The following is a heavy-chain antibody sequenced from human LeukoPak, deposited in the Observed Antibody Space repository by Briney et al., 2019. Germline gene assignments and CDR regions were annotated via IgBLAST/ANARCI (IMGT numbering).Heavy chain of an antibody. D-gene: IGHD3-22*01. CDR3: ARYYDGSGYDRFFDY. CDR2: ISSSSSYI. CDR1: GFTFSSYS. J-gene: IGHJ4*02. V-gene: IGHV3-21*01. Sequence: GGSLRLSCAASGFTFSSYSMNWVRQAPGKGLEWVSSISSSSSYIYYADSVKGRFTISRDNAKNSLYLQMNSLRAEDTAVYYCARYYDGSGYDRFFDYWGQGTLVTVSS.